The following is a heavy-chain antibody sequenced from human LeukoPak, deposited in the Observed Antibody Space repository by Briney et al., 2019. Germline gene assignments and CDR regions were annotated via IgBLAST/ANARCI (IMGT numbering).Heavy chain of an antibody. J-gene: IGHJ4*02. CDR2: IYYSGSTST. CDR3: ARSNGYSSGWHDY. CDR1: GGSISSGGYY. V-gene: IGHV4-31*03. D-gene: IGHD6-19*01. Sequence: SQTLSLTCTVSGGSISSGGYYWSWIRQHPGKGLEWIGYIYYSGSTSTSYNPSLKSRVTISVDMSKNQFSLKLSSVTAADTAVFYCARSNGYSSGWHDYWGQGTLVTVSS.